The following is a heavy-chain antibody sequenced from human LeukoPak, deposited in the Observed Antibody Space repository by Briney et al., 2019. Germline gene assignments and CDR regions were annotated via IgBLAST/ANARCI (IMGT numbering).Heavy chain of an antibody. D-gene: IGHD6-13*01. CDR3: ARRFVAAAGLDY. CDR2: IYYSGST. V-gene: IGHV4-39*01. J-gene: IGHJ4*02. CDR1: GGSISSSSYY. Sequence: PETLSLTCTVSGGSISSSSYYWGWIRQPPGKGLEWIGSIYYSGSTYYNPSLKSRVTISVDTSKNQFSLKLSSVTAADTAVYYCARRFVAAAGLDYWGQGTLVTVSS.